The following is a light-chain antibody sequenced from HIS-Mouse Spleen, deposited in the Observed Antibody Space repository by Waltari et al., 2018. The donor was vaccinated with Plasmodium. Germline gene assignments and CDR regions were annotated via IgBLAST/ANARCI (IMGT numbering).Light chain of an antibody. CDR2: EGS. V-gene: IGLV2-8*01. J-gene: IGLJ2*01. CDR1: SSDGGGYNY. Sequence: QSALTQPPSASGSPGQSVTISCTGTSSDGGGYNYVSWYQHHPGKAPTLRIYEGSKRPSGVPDRCSGSKSGNTAFLTVSGLQAEDEADYYCSSYAGSNNLVFGGGTKLTVL. CDR3: SSYAGSNNLV.